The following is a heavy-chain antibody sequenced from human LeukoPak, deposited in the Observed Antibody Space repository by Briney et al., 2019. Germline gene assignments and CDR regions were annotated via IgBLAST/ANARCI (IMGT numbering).Heavy chain of an antibody. CDR1: GFTFSSNG. J-gene: IGHJ4*02. CDR2: IWHDGSHK. D-gene: IGHD3-22*01. CDR3: ARDGSSGYLHFDY. Sequence: GRSLRLSCTASGFTFSSNGMHWVRQAPGKGLEWVAVIWHDGSHKYYSDPVKDRFTISRDNSKNTLYLQMNSLRVEDTAVYYCARDGSSGYLHFDYWGQGTLVTVSS. V-gene: IGHV3-33*01.